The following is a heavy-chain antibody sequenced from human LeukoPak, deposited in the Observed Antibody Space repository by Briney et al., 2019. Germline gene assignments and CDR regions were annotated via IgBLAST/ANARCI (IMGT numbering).Heavy chain of an antibody. J-gene: IGHJ2*01. CDR1: GGSISSGSYY. Sequence: PSETLSLTCTVSGGSISSGSYYWSWIRQPAGKGLEWIGRIYTSGSTNYNPSLKSRVTISVDTSKNQFSLKLSSVTAADTAVYYCARDGVSIAARRGYFDLWGRGTLVTVSS. CDR2: IYTSGST. CDR3: ARDGVSIAARRGYFDL. V-gene: IGHV4-61*02. D-gene: IGHD6-6*01.